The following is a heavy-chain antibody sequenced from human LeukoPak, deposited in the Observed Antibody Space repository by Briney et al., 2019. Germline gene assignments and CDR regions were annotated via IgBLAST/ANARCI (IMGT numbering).Heavy chain of an antibody. J-gene: IGHJ4*02. CDR2: ISGSGGST. CDR3: AKGGMIGCSSSSCRFDY. V-gene: IGHV3-23*01. Sequence: GGSLRLSCAASGFTFSSYAMSWVRQAPGKGLGWVSVISGSGGSTYYADSVKGRFTISRDNSKNTLYLQMNSLRAEDTAVYYCAKGGMIGCSSSSCRFDYWGQGTLVTVSS. CDR1: GFTFSSYA. D-gene: IGHD2-2*01.